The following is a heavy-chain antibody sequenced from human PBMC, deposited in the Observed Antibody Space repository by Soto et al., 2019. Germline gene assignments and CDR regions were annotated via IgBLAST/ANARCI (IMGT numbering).Heavy chain of an antibody. D-gene: IGHD3-16*01. J-gene: IGHJ6*02. V-gene: IGHV3-30-3*01. CDR2: ISYDGSNK. Sequence: GGSLRLSCAASGFTFSSYAMHWVRQAPGKGLEWVAVISYDGSNKYYADSVKGRFTISRDNSKNTLYLQTNSLRAEDTAVYYCARGLISYYYGMDVWGQGTTVTVSS. CDR1: GFTFSSYA. CDR3: ARGLISYYYGMDV.